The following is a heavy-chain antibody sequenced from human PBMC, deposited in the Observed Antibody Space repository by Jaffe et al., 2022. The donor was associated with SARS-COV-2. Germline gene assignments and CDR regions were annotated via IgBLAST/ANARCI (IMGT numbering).Heavy chain of an antibody. CDR1: GGSISSSSYY. D-gene: IGHD3-22*01. V-gene: IGHV4-39*02. CDR3: AREYDSSGYYLDWYFDL. CDR2: IYYSGST. J-gene: IGHJ2*01. Sequence: QLQLQESGPGLVKPSETLSLTCTVSGGSISSSSYYWGWIRQPPGKGLEWIGSIYYSGSTYYNPSLKSRVTISVDTSKNQFSLKLSSVTAADTAVYYCAREYDSSGYYLDWYFDLWGRGTLVTVSS.